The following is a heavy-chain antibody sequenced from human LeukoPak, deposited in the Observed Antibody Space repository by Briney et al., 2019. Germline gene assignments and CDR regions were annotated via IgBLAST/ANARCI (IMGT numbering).Heavy chain of an antibody. V-gene: IGHV3-30*02. CDR1: GFTFSSYA. CDR3: ARSLSTVVTTYLLFDY. D-gene: IGHD4-23*01. J-gene: IGHJ4*02. CDR2: IRYDGSNK. Sequence: TGGSLRLSCAASGFTFSSYAMNWVRQAPGKGLEWVAFIRYDGSNKYYADSVKGRFTIFRDNSKNTLYLQMNTLRAEDTALYYCARSLSTVVTTYLLFDYWGQGTLVSVSS.